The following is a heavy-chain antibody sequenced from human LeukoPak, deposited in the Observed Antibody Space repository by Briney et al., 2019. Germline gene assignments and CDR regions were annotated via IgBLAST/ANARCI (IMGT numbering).Heavy chain of an antibody. V-gene: IGHV4-59*08. D-gene: IGHD4-17*01. CDR1: GGSINSYY. CDR2: IYYTGNT. Sequence: PSETLSLTCSVSGGSINSYYWSWIRQPPGKGLEWIGYIYYTGNTNYNPSLKSRVTISVDTSKNQFSLRLTSLTAADTAVYYCARAGVNDYGASYYFDYWGQGTLVTVSS. J-gene: IGHJ4*02. CDR3: ARAGVNDYGASYYFDY.